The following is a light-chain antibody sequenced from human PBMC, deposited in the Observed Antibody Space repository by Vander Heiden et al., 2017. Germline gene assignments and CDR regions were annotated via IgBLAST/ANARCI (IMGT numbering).Light chain of an antibody. CDR1: QSVLYTSKNKNC. CDR3: QQYYTNPPT. V-gene: IGKV4-1*01. Sequence: DIVMTQSPDSLTVSLGERATINCKSSQSVLYTSKNKNCLAWYQQRPGQPPKLLIYWASTRESGVPARYSGSGSGTDFTLTISSLQAEDVAIYYCQQYYTNPPTFGGGTKVEIK. J-gene: IGKJ4*01. CDR2: WAS.